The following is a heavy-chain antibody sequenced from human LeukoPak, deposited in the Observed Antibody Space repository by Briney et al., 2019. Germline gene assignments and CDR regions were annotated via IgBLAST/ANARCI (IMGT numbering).Heavy chain of an antibody. CDR3: ARVRISYYYYGMDV. Sequence: SETLSLTCAVYGGSFSGYYWSWIRQPPGKGREWIGEINHSGSTNYNPSLKSRVTISVDTSKNQFSLKLSSVTAADTAVYYCARVRISYYYYGMDVWGQGTTVTVSS. D-gene: IGHD2/OR15-2a*01. CDR2: INHSGST. J-gene: IGHJ6*02. V-gene: IGHV4-34*01. CDR1: GGSFSGYY.